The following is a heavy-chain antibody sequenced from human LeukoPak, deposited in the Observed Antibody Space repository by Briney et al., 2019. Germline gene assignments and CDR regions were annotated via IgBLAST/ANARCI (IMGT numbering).Heavy chain of an antibody. CDR3: ARPQSGLGWFDP. Sequence: SETLSLTCDVSGASISGYWWSWIRQPAGKGLEWIGRIYSTGITTYNPSLKGRVTMSVDTSKNQFSLKLSSVTAADTAVYYCARPQSGLGWFDPWGQGVLVTVSS. V-gene: IGHV4-4*07. J-gene: IGHJ5*02. CDR1: GASISGYW. CDR2: IYSTGIT.